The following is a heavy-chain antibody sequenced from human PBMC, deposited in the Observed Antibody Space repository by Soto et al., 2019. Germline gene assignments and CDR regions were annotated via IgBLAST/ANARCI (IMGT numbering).Heavy chain of an antibody. CDR2: IYYSGST. Sequence: SETLSLTCTVSGGSISSYYWSWIRQPPGKGLEWIGYIYYSGSTNYNPSLKSRVTISVDTSKNQFSLKLSSVTAADTAVYYCATTHATYYYGSGSYPSDYWGQGTLVTVS. D-gene: IGHD3-10*01. CDR1: GGSISSYY. V-gene: IGHV4-59*01. J-gene: IGHJ4*02. CDR3: ATTHATYYYGSGSYPSDY.